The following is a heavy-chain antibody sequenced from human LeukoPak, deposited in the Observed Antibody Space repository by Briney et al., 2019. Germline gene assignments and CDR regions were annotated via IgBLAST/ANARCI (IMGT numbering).Heavy chain of an antibody. V-gene: IGHV3-33*01. CDR3: ARGIAVAGTFWFDQ. D-gene: IGHD6-19*01. CDR2: IWYDGSNK. Sequence: GRSLRLSCAASEFTFSNYDMHWVRQAPGKGLEWVAVIWYDGSNKYYADSVKGRFTISRDNSKNTLYLQMNSLRAEDTAVYYYARGIAVAGTFWFDQWGQGTLVTVSS. J-gene: IGHJ5*02. CDR1: EFTFSNYD.